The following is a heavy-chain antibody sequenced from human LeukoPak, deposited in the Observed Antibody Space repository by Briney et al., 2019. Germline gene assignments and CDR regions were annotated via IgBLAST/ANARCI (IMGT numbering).Heavy chain of an antibody. J-gene: IGHJ5*02. V-gene: IGHV4-4*07. CDR1: GGSISSYY. D-gene: IGHD3-10*01. Sequence: SETLSLTCTVSGGSISSYYWSWIRQPAGKGLEWIGRIYTSGSTNYNPSLKSRVTMSADTSRNHVSLTLNSVTAADTAVYYCARDSGTTGEVKFDPWGQGTLVTVSS. CDR2: IYTSGST. CDR3: ARDSGTTGEVKFDP.